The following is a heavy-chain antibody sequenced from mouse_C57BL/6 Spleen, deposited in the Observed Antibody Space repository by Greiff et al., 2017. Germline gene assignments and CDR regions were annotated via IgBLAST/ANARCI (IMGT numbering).Heavy chain of an antibody. Sequence: VQLQQSGPELVKPGASVKISCKASGYAFSSSWMNWVKQRPGKGLEWIGRIYPGDGDTNYNGKFKGKATLTADKSSCTAYMQLSSLTSEDSAVYFCARDYGSDYWGQGTTLTVSS. V-gene: IGHV1-82*01. CDR3: ARDYGSDY. J-gene: IGHJ2*01. CDR1: GYAFSSSW. D-gene: IGHD1-1*01. CDR2: IYPGDGDT.